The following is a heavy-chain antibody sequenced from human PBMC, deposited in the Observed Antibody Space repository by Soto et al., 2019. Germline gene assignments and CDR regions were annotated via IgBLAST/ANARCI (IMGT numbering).Heavy chain of an antibody. Sequence: GGSLRLSCAASGFTFSSYDMHWVRQATGKGLEWVSAIGTAGDTYYPGSVKGRFTISRENAKNSLYLQMNSLRAEDTAVYYCARARAGELFWVYYGMDVWGQGTTVTVSS. CDR3: ARARAGELFWVYYGMDV. D-gene: IGHD3-10*01. V-gene: IGHV3-13*01. CDR1: GFTFSSYD. J-gene: IGHJ6*02. CDR2: IGTAGDT.